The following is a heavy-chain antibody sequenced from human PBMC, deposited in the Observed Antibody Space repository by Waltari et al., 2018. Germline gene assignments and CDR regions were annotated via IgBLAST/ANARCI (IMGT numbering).Heavy chain of an antibody. Sequence: QVQLQESGPGLVKPSQTLYPTCTVSGGSISSGGYYWRCIRQHPGKALEWMGYVDYSGSTYYNPSLKSRVTISVDTSKNQFSLKLSSVAAADTAVYYWAREGVPGSSTSPTDYYYGMDVWGQGTTVTVSS. J-gene: IGHJ6*02. CDR2: VDYSGST. D-gene: IGHD3-10*01. V-gene: IGHV4-31*03. CDR3: AREGVPGSSTSPTDYYYGMDV. CDR1: GGSISSGGYY.